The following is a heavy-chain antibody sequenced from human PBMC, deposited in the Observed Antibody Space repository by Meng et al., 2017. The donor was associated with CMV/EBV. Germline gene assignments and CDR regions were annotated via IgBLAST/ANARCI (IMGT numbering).Heavy chain of an antibody. CDR3: AKGTSSWYGGGDY. Sequence: CAASGFTFDDYTMHWVRPAPGKGLEWVSLISWDGGSTYYADSVKGRFTISRDDSKNSLYLQMNSLRTEDTALYYCAKGTSSWYGGGDYWGQGTLVTVSS. D-gene: IGHD6-13*01. CDR2: ISWDGGST. CDR1: GFTFDDYT. J-gene: IGHJ4*02. V-gene: IGHV3-43*01.